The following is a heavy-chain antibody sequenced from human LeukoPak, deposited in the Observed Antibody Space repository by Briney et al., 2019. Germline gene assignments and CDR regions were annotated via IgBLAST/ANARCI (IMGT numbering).Heavy chain of an antibody. D-gene: IGHD1-26*01. CDR1: GYTLTELS. J-gene: IGHJ4*02. CDR3: ATSGSYTFFTIDY. V-gene: IGHV1-24*01. CDR2: FDPEDGET. Sequence: ASVKVSCKVSGYTLTELSMHWVRQAPGKGLGWMGGFDPEDGETIYAQKFQGRVTMTEDTSTDTAYMELSSLRSEDTAVYYCATSGSYTFFTIDYWGQGTLVTVSS.